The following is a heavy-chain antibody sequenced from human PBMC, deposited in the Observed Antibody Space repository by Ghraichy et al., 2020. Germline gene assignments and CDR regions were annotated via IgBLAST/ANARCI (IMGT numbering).Heavy chain of an antibody. CDR3: ARDRGSGWLGAEYFQH. V-gene: IGHV3-21*01. CDR2: ISSSSSYI. J-gene: IGHJ1*01. CDR1: GFTFSIYG. Sequence: GESLNISCAASGFTFSIYGMNWVRQAPGKGLEWVSSISSSSSYIYYADSVKGRFTISRDNAKNSLYLQMNSLGAEDTAVYYCARDRGSGWLGAEYFQHWGQGTLLTVSS. D-gene: IGHD6-19*01.